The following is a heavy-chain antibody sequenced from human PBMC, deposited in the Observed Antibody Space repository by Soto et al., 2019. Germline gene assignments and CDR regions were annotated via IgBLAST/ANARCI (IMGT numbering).Heavy chain of an antibody. D-gene: IGHD2-15*01. CDR2: ISYGGIT. CDR1: GTSIRHDLFY. J-gene: IGHJ3*01. CDR3: AIELDGVVTCRGAFAV. Sequence: QVRLQESVQGLVRPSQTLSLICTVSGTSIRHDLFYWSFLRQRPATAVEWLGNISYGGITSYNPSLESGLFPCVDPSNSKFALSVKSVAAEDTVLDDCAIELDGVVTCRGAFAVWGPGTLVTVSS. V-gene: IGHV4-31*08.